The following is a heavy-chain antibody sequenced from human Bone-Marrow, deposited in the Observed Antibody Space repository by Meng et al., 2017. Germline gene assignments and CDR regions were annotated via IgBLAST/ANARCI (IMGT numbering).Heavy chain of an antibody. Sequence: GSRRLSCAVYGGSFSGYYWSWIRQPPGKGLEWIGEINHSGSTNYNPSLKSRVTISVDTSKNQFSLKPSSVTAADTAVYYCARNRITGTTDYWGQGTLVTVSS. V-gene: IGHV4-34*01. CDR2: INHSGST. D-gene: IGHD1-7*01. J-gene: IGHJ4*02. CDR3: ARNRITGTTDY. CDR1: GGSFSGYY.